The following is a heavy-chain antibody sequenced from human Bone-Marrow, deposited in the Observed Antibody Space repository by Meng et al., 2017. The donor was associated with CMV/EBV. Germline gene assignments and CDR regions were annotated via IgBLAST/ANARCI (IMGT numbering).Heavy chain of an antibody. V-gene: IGHV3-21*01. Sequence: GESLKISCAASGFTFSSYSMNWVRQAPGKGLEWVSSISSSSSYIYYADSVKGRFTISRDNAKNSLYLQMNSLRAEDTAVYYCAKGGVRQWLVTWGQGTLVTVSS. CDR2: ISSSSSYI. J-gene: IGHJ5*02. CDR3: AKGGVRQWLVT. D-gene: IGHD6-19*01. CDR1: GFTFSSYS.